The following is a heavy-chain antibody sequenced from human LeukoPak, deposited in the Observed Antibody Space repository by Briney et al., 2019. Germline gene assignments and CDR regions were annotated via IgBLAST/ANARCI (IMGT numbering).Heavy chain of an antibody. J-gene: IGHJ4*02. V-gene: IGHV4-38-2*02. D-gene: IGHD6-13*01. CDR1: GYSISSGYY. Sequence: SETLSLTCTVSGYSISSGYYWAWIRQPPGKGLEWIGSIFHTGSTYHNPSLKSRVTISVDTSKNQFSLKLHSVTAADTAVYYCARDHSSSSEDYWGQGTLVTVSS. CDR3: ARDHSSSSEDY. CDR2: IFHTGST.